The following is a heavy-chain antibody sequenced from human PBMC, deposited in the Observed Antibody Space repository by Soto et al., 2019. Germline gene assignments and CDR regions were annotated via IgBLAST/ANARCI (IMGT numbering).Heavy chain of an antibody. CDR2: IKSESEGGTT. D-gene: IGHD4-17*01. J-gene: IGHJ4*02. CDR1: GFTFSNAW. V-gene: IGHV3-15*01. CDR3: STGLTYFSDTTGYYFDS. Sequence: GGSLRLSCAVSGFTFSNAWISWVRQAPGKGLEWIGRIKSESEGGTTEYAAPVKGRFTISRDDSKNTVYLQMTSLKTEDTAVYSCSTGLTYFSDTTGYYFDSWGQGALVTVSS.